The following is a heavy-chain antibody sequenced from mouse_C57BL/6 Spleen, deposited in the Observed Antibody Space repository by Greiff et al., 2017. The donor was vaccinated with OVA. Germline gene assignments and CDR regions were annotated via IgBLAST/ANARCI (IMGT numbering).Heavy chain of an antibody. CDR2: ISDGGSYT. D-gene: IGHD1-1*01. CDR1: GFTFSSYA. CDR3: ARVYGDY. J-gene: IGHJ3*01. V-gene: IGHV5-4*03. Sequence: EVKLMESGGGLVKPGGSLKLSCAASGFTFSSYAMSWVRQTPEKRLEWVATISDGGSYTYYPDNVKGRFTISRDNAKNNLYLQMSHLKSEDTAMYYCARVYGDYWGQGTLVTVSA.